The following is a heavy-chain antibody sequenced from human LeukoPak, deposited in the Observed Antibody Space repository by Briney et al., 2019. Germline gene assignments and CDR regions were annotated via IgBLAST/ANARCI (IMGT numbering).Heavy chain of an antibody. Sequence: GGSLRLSCAASGFSVSSNFMTWVRQAPGKGLKWVSVIFSGGSTYYADSVKGRFTISRDNSKNTLYLQMNSLRAEDTAVYFCARGRRWDLLVSLIDASDIWGQGTMVTVSS. J-gene: IGHJ3*02. CDR1: GFSVSSNF. D-gene: IGHD4-23*01. CDR3: ARGRRWDLLVSLIDASDI. CDR2: IFSGGST. V-gene: IGHV3-53*01.